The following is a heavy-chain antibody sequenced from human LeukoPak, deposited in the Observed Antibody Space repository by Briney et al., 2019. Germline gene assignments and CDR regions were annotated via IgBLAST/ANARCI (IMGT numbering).Heavy chain of an antibody. CDR2: IYYSGST. D-gene: IGHD3-16*02. V-gene: IGHV4-31*03. Sequence: SQTLSLTCTVSGGSISSGGYYWSWIRQHPGKGLEWIGYIYYSGSTYYNPSLKSRVTMSVDTSKNQFSLKLSSVTAADTAVYYCARHAAHYDYVWGSYRLGWFDPWGQGTLVTVSS. CDR3: ARHAAHYDYVWGSYRLGWFDP. J-gene: IGHJ5*02. CDR1: GGSISSGGYY.